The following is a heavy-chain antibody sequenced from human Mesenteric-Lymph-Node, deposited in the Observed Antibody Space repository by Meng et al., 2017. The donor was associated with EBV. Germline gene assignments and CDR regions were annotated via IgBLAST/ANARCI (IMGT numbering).Heavy chain of an antibody. CDR1: GFTFRSFV. V-gene: IGHV3-30*18. CDR3: AKDDYGGSPFDY. D-gene: IGHD4-23*01. Sequence: GQLLGSGGGLVLPGGSLSLSCAVSGFTFRSFVMPWVRQAPGKGLEWGAFISYDGNDKKYADSVKGRFTISRDNFENTLYLQMSGLRAEDTAVYYCAKDDYGGSPFDYWGQGTLVTVSS. CDR2: ISYDGNDK. J-gene: IGHJ4*02.